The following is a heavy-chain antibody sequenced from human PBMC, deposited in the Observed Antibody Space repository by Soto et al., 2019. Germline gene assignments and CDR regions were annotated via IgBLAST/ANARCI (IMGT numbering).Heavy chain of an antibody. CDR3: ARGHYREIHKGYWRKYYYYYGMDV. V-gene: IGHV4-30-4*01. Sequence: QVQLQESGPGLVKPSQTLSLTCTVSGGSITSGDYYWSWIRQPPGKGLEWIGEINHSGSTNYNPSLKSRVTISVDTSKNQFSLKLSSVTAADTAVYYCARGHYREIHKGYWRKYYYYYGMDVWGQGTTVTVSS. D-gene: IGHD2-8*02. CDR2: INHSGST. J-gene: IGHJ6*02. CDR1: GGSITSGDYY.